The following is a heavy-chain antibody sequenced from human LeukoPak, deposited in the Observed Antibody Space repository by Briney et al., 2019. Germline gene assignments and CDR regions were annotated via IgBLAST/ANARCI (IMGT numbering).Heavy chain of an antibody. D-gene: IGHD3-10*01. V-gene: IGHV4-59*01. Sequence: PSETLSLTCTVSGGSISSYYWSGIRQPPGKGLEWIGYIYYSGSTNYNPSLKSRVTISVDTSKNQFSLKLSSVTAADTAVYYCARDSHYYGSGSHHAFDIWGQGTMVTVSS. CDR1: GGSISSYY. J-gene: IGHJ3*02. CDR3: ARDSHYYGSGSHHAFDI. CDR2: IYYSGST.